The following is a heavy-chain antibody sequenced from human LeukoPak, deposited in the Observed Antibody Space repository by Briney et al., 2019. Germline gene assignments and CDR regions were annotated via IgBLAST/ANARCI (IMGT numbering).Heavy chain of an antibody. J-gene: IGHJ6*02. Sequence: GRSLRLSCTTSGFTFCSYAMNWVRQAPGKGLEWVGFMRSNTYGGTTEYAASVKGRFTISRDDSRGIAYLEMNSLKTEDTAVYYCTKTAYPVLDYYGMDVWGQGTTVTVSS. D-gene: IGHD3-3*02. CDR1: GFTFCSYA. V-gene: IGHV3-49*04. CDR3: TKTAYPVLDYYGMDV. CDR2: MRSNTYGGTT.